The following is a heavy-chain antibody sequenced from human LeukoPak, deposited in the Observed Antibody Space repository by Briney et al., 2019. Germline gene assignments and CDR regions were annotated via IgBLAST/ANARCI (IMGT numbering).Heavy chain of an antibody. V-gene: IGHV1-69*01. Sequence: SVKVSCKASGGTFSSYAISWVRQAPGQGLEWMGGIIPIFGTANYAQKFQGRVTITADESTSTAYMELSSLRSEDTAVYYCARDRAYSSGWSAWFDPWGQGNLVSVSS. D-gene: IGHD6-19*01. CDR2: IIPIFGTA. CDR3: ARDRAYSSGWSAWFDP. J-gene: IGHJ5*02. CDR1: GGTFSSYA.